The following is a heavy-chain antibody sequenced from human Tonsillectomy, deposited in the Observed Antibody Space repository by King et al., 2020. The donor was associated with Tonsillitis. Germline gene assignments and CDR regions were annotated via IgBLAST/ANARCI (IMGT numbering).Heavy chain of an antibody. CDR2: ISNDGGGK. Sequence: QLVQSGGGVVQPGGSLRLSCVASGFTFSTSGMHWVRQAPGKGLEWVSVISNDGGGKFYADSVRGRFSISRDNSKDTVHLQMNSLGVEDTALYYCAKDKSRGWANNYWGQGTLVTLSS. CDR1: GFTFSTSG. J-gene: IGHJ4*02. D-gene: IGHD6-19*01. V-gene: IGHV3-30*18. CDR3: AKDKSRGWANNY.